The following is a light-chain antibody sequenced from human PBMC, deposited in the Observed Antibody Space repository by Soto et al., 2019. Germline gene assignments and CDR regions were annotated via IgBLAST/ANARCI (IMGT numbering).Light chain of an antibody. CDR1: SSDIGDYNY. J-gene: IGLJ1*01. Sequence: QSALTQPASVSGSPGQSITISCTGTSSDIGDYNYVSWYQQYPGKAPQLMIYDVDNRPSGISNRFSGSKSGNTASLTISGLQAEDEADYYCSSYTSISTYVFGTGTKLTVL. V-gene: IGLV2-14*01. CDR2: DVD. CDR3: SSYTSISTYV.